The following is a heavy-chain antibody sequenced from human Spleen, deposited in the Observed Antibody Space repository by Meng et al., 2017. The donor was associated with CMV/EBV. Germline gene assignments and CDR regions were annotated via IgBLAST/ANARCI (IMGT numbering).Heavy chain of an antibody. Sequence: GESLKISCADSGFTFSSHEMIWVRQAPGMGLEWVSYIDSSGGTVSYADSVRGRFTVSRDNANNSLYLQMNSLRVEDTAVYYCARDWYTTSSRPFDYWGQGTLVTVSS. CDR2: IDSSGGTV. CDR3: ARDWYTTSSRPFDY. J-gene: IGHJ4*02. CDR1: GFTFSSHE. V-gene: IGHV3-48*03. D-gene: IGHD6-6*01.